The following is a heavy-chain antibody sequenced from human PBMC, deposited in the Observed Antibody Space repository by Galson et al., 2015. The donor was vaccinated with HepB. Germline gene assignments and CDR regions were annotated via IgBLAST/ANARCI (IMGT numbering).Heavy chain of an antibody. Sequence: SLRLSCAASGFPFSSYEMNWVRQAPGKGLEWVSYISSSGNIMYYADSVKGRFTISRDNAKNSLYLQMNSLRAEDTAVYYCARDRTDSGLDWGQGTLVTVSS. J-gene: IGHJ4*02. CDR1: GFPFSSYE. V-gene: IGHV3-48*03. CDR3: ARDRTDSGLD. CDR2: ISSSGNIM. D-gene: IGHD6-19*01.